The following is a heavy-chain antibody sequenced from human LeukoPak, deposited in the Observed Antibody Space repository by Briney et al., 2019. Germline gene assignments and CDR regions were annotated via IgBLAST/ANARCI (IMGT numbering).Heavy chain of an antibody. CDR2: IYPGDSDT. J-gene: IGHJ6*03. D-gene: IGHD3-10*01. Sequence: GESLKISCKGSGYSFTSYWIGWVRQMPGKGLEWMGIIYPGDSDTRYSPSFQGQVTISADKSISTAYLQWSSLKASDTAMYYCATHSEWFGELLSPQAYYYYYMDVWGKGTTVTVSS. CDR1: GYSFTSYW. V-gene: IGHV5-51*01. CDR3: ATHSEWFGELLSPQAYYYYYMDV.